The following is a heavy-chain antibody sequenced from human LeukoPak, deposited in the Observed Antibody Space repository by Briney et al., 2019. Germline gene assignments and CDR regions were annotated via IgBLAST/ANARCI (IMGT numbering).Heavy chain of an antibody. J-gene: IGHJ3*02. V-gene: IGHV3-30*04. D-gene: IGHD6-13*01. CDR3: VRTRREAAIHNAFDI. Sequence: GGSLRLSCAASGFTFSTYALHWVRQAPGKGLEWVAVISYDGRHKYYADSVKGRCTISRDNSKNTVYLQMTSLRAEDTAVYYCVRTRREAAIHNAFDIWGQGTMVTVSS. CDR2: ISYDGRHK. CDR1: GFTFSTYA.